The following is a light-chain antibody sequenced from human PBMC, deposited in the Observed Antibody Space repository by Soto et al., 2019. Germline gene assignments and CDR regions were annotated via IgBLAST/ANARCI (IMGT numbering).Light chain of an antibody. CDR1: SSDVGAYNF. Sequence: QSVLTQPASVSGSPGQSITISCTGSSSDVGAYNFVSWYQHHPGKAPKLILYEVTTRPSGVSSRFSGSKSGNTASLTISGLQADDEANYYCSAYTSSNTTYVLGNRTKVTV. J-gene: IGLJ1*01. CDR2: EVT. V-gene: IGLV2-14*01. CDR3: SAYTSSNTTYV.